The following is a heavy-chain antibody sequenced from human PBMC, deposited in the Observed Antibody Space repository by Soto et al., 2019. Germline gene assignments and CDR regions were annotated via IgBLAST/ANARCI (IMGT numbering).Heavy chain of an antibody. CDR3: ARVVGDCGGACPPHGRAFDI. CDR1: GFTFSSYA. Sequence: EVQLVESGGGLVQPGGSLRLSCAASGFTFSSYAMHWVRQAPGKGLEYVSAISSNGGSTYYADSVKGRFTVSRDNSKNTLYIQMWSRRAEEMAVCYCARVVGDCGGACPPHGRAFDIWGQGTMVTVSS. D-gene: IGHD2-21*01. V-gene: IGHV3-64*07. J-gene: IGHJ3*02. CDR2: ISSNGGST.